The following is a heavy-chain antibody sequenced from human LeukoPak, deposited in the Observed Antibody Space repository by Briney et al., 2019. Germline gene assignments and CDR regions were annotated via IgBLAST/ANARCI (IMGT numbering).Heavy chain of an antibody. V-gene: IGHV3-7*05. CDR1: GFTFSSYW. J-gene: IGHJ4*02. CDR3: ATDTAGFDY. CDR2: INQDGSEK. Sequence: GGSLRLSCAASGFTFSSYWMSWVRQAPGKGLEWVAKINQDGSEKYYVDSVKGRFTTSRDNAKNSLYLQMDSLRAEDTAVYYCATDTAGFDYWGQGTLVTVSS.